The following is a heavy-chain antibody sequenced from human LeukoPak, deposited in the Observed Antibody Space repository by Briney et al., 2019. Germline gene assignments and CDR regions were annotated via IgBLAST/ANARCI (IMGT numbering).Heavy chain of an antibody. Sequence: SETLSLTCTVSGGSISSTSHYWGWIRQPPGKGLEWIGSIYYSGSTYYNPSLKSRVTISVDTSKNPFSLRLSSVTAADMAVYFCARLGYSVSWTDCWGQGTLVTVSS. CDR2: IYYSGST. D-gene: IGHD6-13*01. J-gene: IGHJ4*02. V-gene: IGHV4-39*01. CDR1: GGSISSTSHY. CDR3: ARLGYSVSWTDC.